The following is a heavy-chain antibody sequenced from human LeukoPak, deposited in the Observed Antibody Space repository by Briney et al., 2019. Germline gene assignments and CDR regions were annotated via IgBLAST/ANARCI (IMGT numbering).Heavy chain of an antibody. J-gene: IGHJ3*02. Sequence: SETLSLTCNVSVCSISSRSHYWVWIRKPPGKGLERIGTISYSGSTYYSPSLNSRVTIYVATSKDQFSLTLSSVTAADTAVYYCARVGSPTMVRGREWAFDIWGQETMVTVSS. CDR1: VCSISSRSHY. CDR3: ARVGSPTMVRGREWAFDI. CDR2: ISYSGST. V-gene: IGHV4-39*01. D-gene: IGHD3-10*01.